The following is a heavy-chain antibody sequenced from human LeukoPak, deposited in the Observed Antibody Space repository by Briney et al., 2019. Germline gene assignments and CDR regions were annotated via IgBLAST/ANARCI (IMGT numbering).Heavy chain of an antibody. CDR1: GYTFTSYG. CDR3: ARGLSGPSYYYYYMDV. V-gene: IGHV1-18*01. J-gene: IGHJ6*03. D-gene: IGHD3-10*01. Sequence: ASVKVSCKASGYTFTSYGISWVRQAPGQGLEWMGWISAYNGNTNYAQKLQGRVTMTTDTSTSTAYMELRSLRSDDTAVYYCARGLSGPSYYYYYMDVWGKGTTVTVSS. CDR2: ISAYNGNT.